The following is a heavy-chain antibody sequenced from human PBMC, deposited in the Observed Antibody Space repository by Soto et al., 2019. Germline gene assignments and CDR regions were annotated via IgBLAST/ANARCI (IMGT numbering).Heavy chain of an antibody. CDR1: GFTFSSYG. D-gene: IGHD2-15*01. Sequence: GGSLRLSCAASGFTFSSYGMHWVRQAPGKGLEWVAVISYDGSNKYYADSVKGRFTISRDNSKNTLYLQMNSLRAEDTAVYYCAKDLVVVVAAGGQIGNWGQGTLVTVSS. V-gene: IGHV3-30*18. CDR2: ISYDGSNK. CDR3: AKDLVVVVAAGGQIGN. J-gene: IGHJ4*02.